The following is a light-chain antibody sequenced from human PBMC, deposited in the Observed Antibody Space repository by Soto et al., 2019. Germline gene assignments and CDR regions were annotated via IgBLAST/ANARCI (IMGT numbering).Light chain of an antibody. CDR1: QSVSSSY. J-gene: IGKJ1*01. V-gene: IGKV3D-15*01. CDR2: GAS. CDR3: QQYNNWPT. Sequence: EIVLTQSPGTLSLSPGGRATLSCRASQSVSSSYLAWYQQKPGQAPRLLIYGASSRATGIPARFSGSGSGTEFTLTISSLQSEEFAVYYCQQYNNWPTFGQGTKVDIK.